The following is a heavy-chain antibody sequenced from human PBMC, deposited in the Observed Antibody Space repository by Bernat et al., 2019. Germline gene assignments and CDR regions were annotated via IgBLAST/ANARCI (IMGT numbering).Heavy chain of an antibody. J-gene: IGHJ4*02. CDR2: IKQDGSEK. Sequence: EVQLVESGGGLVQPGGSLRLSCAASGFTFSSYWMSWVRQAPGKGLEWVANIKQDGSEKYYVESVKGRFTISRDNAKNSLYLKMNSLRAEDTAVYYCARAGERYGDYYDYWGQGTLVTVSS. CDR3: ARAGERYGDYYDY. CDR1: GFTFSSYW. V-gene: IGHV3-7*03. D-gene: IGHD3-16*01.